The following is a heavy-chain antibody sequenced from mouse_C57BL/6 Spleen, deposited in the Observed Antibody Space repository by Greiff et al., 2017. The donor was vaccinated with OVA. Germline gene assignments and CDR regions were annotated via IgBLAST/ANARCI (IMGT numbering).Heavy chain of an antibody. V-gene: IGHV2-2*01. CDR3: ARKGGSGYFYAMDY. J-gene: IGHJ4*01. CDR1: GFSLTSYG. CDR2: IWSGGST. D-gene: IGHD3-2*02. Sequence: QVQLKESGPGLVQPSQSLSITCTVSGFSLTSYGVHWVRQSPGKGLEWLGVIWSGGSTDYNAAFISRLSISKDNSKSQVFFKMNSLQADDTAIYYCARKGGSGYFYAMDYWGQGTSVTVSS.